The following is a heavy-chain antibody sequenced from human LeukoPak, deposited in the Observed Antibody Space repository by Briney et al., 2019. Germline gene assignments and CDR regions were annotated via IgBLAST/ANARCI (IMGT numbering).Heavy chain of an antibody. Sequence: SETLSLTCTVSGGSISSGSYYWRWIRQPAGKGLEWIVRIYTSGSTNYNPSLKSRVTISVDTSKNQFSLKLSSVTAADTAVYYCAGTPIDYYMDVWGKGTTVTVSS. CDR2: IYTSGST. D-gene: IGHD5-24*01. V-gene: IGHV4-61*02. CDR1: GGSISSGSYY. J-gene: IGHJ6*03. CDR3: AGTPIDYYMDV.